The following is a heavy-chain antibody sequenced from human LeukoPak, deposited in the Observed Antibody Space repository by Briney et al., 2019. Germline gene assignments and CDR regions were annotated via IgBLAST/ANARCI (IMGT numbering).Heavy chain of an antibody. Sequence: KPSETLSLTCTVSGGSISSYYWSWIRQPAGKGLEWIGGIYTSGSTNYNPSLKSRVTMSVDTSKNQFSLKLSSVTAADTAVYYCASERGYSGYGKSSYYYYGMDVWGQGTTVTVSS. J-gene: IGHJ6*02. CDR1: GGSISSYY. D-gene: IGHD5-12*01. V-gene: IGHV4-4*07. CDR2: IYTSGST. CDR3: ASERGYSGYGKSSYYYYGMDV.